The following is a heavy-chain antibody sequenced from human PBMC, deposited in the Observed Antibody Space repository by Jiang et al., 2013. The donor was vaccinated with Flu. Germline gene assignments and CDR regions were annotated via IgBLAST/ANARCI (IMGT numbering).Heavy chain of an antibody. CDR3: AKNAAYCLDY. V-gene: IGHV4-4*02. Sequence: GPGLVKPSETLSLTCGVSRGYISSDRAWWSWVRQSPGKGLEWIGEIFHSGNTNYNPSLKSRVTISIDKSNDQFSLKLSSVTAADTAVYYCAKNAAYCLDYWGQGVLVTVSS. J-gene: IGHJ4*02. CDR2: IFHSGNT. D-gene: IGHD2-15*01. CDR1: RGYISSDRAW.